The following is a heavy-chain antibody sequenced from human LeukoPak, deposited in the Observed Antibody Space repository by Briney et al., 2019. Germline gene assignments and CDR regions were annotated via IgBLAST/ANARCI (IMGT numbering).Heavy chain of an antibody. CDR1: GYTFTGYY. V-gene: IGHV1-2*04. CDR2: INPNSGGT. CDR3: AGTPKDCSSTSCYTPYYYYYMDV. J-gene: IGHJ6*03. Sequence: ASVKVSCKASGYTFTGYYMHWVRQAPGQGLEWMGWINPNSGGTNYAQKFQGWVTMTRDTSISTAYMELSRLRSDDTAVYYCAGTPKDCSSTSCYTPYYYYYMDVWGKGTTVTVSS. D-gene: IGHD2-2*02.